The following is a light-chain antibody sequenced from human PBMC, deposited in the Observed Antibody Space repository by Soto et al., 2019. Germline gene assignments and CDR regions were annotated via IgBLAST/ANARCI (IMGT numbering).Light chain of an antibody. Sequence: DIQMTQSPSSLSASVGDRVTITCQARQDISNYLNWYQQKPGQAPKLLIYGASNLETGVPSRFSGSASGTYFSFTISSLQPEDIATYHCQQYDNLPFTFGPGTKVDIQ. CDR2: GAS. CDR3: QQYDNLPFT. CDR1: QDISNY. V-gene: IGKV1-33*01. J-gene: IGKJ3*01.